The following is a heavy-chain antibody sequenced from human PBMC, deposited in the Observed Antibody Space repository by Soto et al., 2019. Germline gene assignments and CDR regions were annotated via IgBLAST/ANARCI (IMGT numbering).Heavy chain of an antibody. CDR2: INAYNGNT. J-gene: IGHJ5*02. D-gene: IGHD3-9*01. Sequence: GASVKLSCKTSGYTFSNNGIHWVRQAPGQRLEWMGWINAYNGNTKYSQKFQDGVTFTRDTSASTAYMELSSLTSGDAAVYYCARDLDDILTGPNFDPWGQGTLVTVSS. CDR3: ARDLDDILTGPNFDP. V-gene: IGHV1-3*01. CDR1: GYTFSNNG.